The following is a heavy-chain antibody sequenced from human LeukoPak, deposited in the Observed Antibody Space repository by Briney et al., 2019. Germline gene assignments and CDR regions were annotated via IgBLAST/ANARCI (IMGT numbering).Heavy chain of an antibody. CDR3: ATASRLYGSGSYYRY. D-gene: IGHD3-10*01. CDR2: FDPEDGET. CDR1: GYTLTELS. Sequence: GASVKVSCKVSGYTLTELSMHWVRQAPGKGLEWMGGFDPEDGETIYAQKFQGRVTMTEDTSTDTAYMELSSLRSEDAAVYYCATASRLYGSGSYYRYWGQGTLVTVPS. V-gene: IGHV1-24*01. J-gene: IGHJ4*02.